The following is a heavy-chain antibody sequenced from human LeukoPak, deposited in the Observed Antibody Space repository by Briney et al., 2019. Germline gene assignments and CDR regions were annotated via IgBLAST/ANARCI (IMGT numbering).Heavy chain of an antibody. CDR3: ARDYSSGHVNWFDP. CDR2: ISGSGGST. Sequence: GGSLRLSCAASGFTFSSYAMSWVRQAPGKGLEWVSGISGSGGSTYYADSVKGRFTISRDNSKNTLYLQMNSLRAEDTAVYYCARDYSSGHVNWFDPWGQGTLVTVSS. J-gene: IGHJ5*02. V-gene: IGHV3-23*01. CDR1: GFTFSSYA. D-gene: IGHD6-19*01.